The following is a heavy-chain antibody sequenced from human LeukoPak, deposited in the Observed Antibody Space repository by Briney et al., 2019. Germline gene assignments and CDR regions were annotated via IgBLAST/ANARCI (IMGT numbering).Heavy chain of an antibody. J-gene: IGHJ5*02. CDR3: ARGSSAVGSNWFDP. Sequence: GGSLRLSCAASGFTFSSHSMNWVRQAPGKGLEWVSSISSSSSYIYYADSVKGRFTISRDNAKNSLYLQMNSLRAEDTAVYYCARGSSAVGSNWFDPWGQGTLVTVSS. V-gene: IGHV3-21*01. CDR1: GFTFSSHS. D-gene: IGHD6-25*01. CDR2: ISSSSSYI.